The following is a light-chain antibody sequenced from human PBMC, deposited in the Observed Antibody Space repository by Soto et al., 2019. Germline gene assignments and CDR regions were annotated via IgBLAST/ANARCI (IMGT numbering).Light chain of an antibody. V-gene: IGKV3-11*01. Sequence: EIVLTQSPATLSFFPGERATLACRASQSVRTYLAWYQQKPGQAPRLLISNASNRATDIPARFSGSGSGTDFTLTISSLEAEDFAVYYCHKRSNWPRTFGGGTKVEI. CDR1: QSVRTY. J-gene: IGKJ4*01. CDR3: HKRSNWPRT. CDR2: NAS.